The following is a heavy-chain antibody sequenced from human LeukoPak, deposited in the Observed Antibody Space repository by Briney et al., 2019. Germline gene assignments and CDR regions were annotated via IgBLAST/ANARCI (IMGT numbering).Heavy chain of an antibody. V-gene: IGHV4-4*02. CDR2: IYPSGGT. CDR3: ARGYSNNWYCYDP. J-gene: IGHJ5*02. Sequence: SETLSLTCAVSGGSISSSNWWSWVRQPPGKGLQWIGEIYPSGGTNYNPSLKSRVTISVDKSKSQFSLKLTSVTAADRAVYYCARGYSNNWYCYDPWGQGTLVTVSS. CDR1: GGSISSSNW. D-gene: IGHD6-13*01.